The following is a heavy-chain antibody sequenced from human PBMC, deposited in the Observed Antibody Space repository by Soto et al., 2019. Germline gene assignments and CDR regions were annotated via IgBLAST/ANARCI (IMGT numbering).Heavy chain of an antibody. CDR2: ISSSSSTI. CDR1: GFTFSSYS. CDR3: ARTSPGYFDY. V-gene: IGHV3-48*02. Sequence: GGSLRLSCAASGFTFSSYSMNWVRQAPGKGLEWVSYISSSSSTIYYADSVKGRFTISRDNAKNSLYPQMNSLRDEDTAVYYCARTSPGYFDYWGQGTLVTVSS. J-gene: IGHJ4*02.